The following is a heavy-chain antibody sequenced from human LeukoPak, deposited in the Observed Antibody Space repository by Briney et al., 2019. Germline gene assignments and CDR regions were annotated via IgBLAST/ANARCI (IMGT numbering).Heavy chain of an antibody. V-gene: IGHV3-23*01. CDR1: GFTFSNYV. J-gene: IGHJ4*02. CDR3: AKRDRPCSGDCSAPYYFDY. CDR2: ISANGGGT. Sequence: GGSLRLSCVASGFTFSNYVMYWVRQAPGKGLEWVSGISANGGGTYYADSVKGRFTISRDNSKNTVYLQMSSLRAEDTAVYYCAKRDRPCSGDCSAPYYFDYWGQGTLVTVSS. D-gene: IGHD2-21*02.